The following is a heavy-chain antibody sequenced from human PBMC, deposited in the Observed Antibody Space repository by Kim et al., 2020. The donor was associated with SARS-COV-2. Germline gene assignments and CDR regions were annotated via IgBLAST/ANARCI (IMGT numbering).Heavy chain of an antibody. CDR3: ARGILQLQGAVYFDY. Sequence: SETLSLTCAVYGGSFSGYYWSWIRQPPGKGLEWIGEINHSGSTNYNPSLKSRVTISVDTSKNQFSLKLSSVTAADTAVYYCARGILQLQGAVYFDYWGQETLVTVSS. CDR2: INHSGST. D-gene: IGHD4-4*01. CDR1: GGSFSGYY. J-gene: IGHJ4*02. V-gene: IGHV4-34*01.